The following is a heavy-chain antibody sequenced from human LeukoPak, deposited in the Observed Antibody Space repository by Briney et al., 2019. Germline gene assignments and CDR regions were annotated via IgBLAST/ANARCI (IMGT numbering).Heavy chain of an antibody. Sequence: PGGSLRLSCAASGFTFSNAWMSWVRQAPGKGLEWVGRIKSKSAGGKTDYAAPMKGRFTISRDDSKNTLYLQMNSLKTEDTAVYSCTAEYDSSGYYPWFFDLWGRGTLVTASS. CDR1: GFTFSNAW. CDR2: IKSKSAGGKT. CDR3: TAEYDSSGYYPWFFDL. V-gene: IGHV3-15*01. D-gene: IGHD3-22*01. J-gene: IGHJ2*01.